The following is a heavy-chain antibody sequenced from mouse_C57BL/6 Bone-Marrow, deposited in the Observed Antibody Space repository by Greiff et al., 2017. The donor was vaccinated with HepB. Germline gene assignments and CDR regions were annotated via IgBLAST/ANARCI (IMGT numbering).Heavy chain of an antibody. J-gene: IGHJ1*03. CDR1: GFNIKDDY. V-gene: IGHV14-4*01. D-gene: IGHD2-3*01. CDR2: IDPENGDT. CDR3: TTDGYSYFDV. Sequence: VQLQQSGAELVRPGASVKLSCTASGFNIKDDYMHWVKQRPEQGLEWIGWIDPENGDTEYASKFQGKATITADTSSNTAYLQLSSLTSEDTAVYYCTTDGYSYFDVWGTGTTVTVSS.